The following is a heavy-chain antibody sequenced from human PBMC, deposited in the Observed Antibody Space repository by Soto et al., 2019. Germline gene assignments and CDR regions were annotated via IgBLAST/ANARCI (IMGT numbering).Heavy chain of an antibody. V-gene: IGHV3-23*01. CDR2: VSGGGDHT. CDR1: GFNFSTYA. J-gene: IGHJ1*01. D-gene: IGHD1-26*01. Sequence: EVQLLQSGGGLVQPGGSLRLSCAASGFNFSTYAMAWVRQAPGKGLEWVSTVSGGGDHTYYADSVKGRSTISRDASKNTLYLQMDSLRVEDTAVYYGAESGFAYLEYWGQGALVTVSS. CDR3: AESGFAYLEY.